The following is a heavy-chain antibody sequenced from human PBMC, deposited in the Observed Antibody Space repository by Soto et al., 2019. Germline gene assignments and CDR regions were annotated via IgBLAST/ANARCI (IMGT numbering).Heavy chain of an antibody. CDR2: ISAGGATT. J-gene: IGHJ4*02. D-gene: IGHD6-19*01. CDR3: AKDRGGTGWPFDH. Sequence: SLRLSCTPSXFTFGNFAMSWVRQAPGKGLEWVSSISAGGATTYYADSVKGRVTMSRDNSKNTLSLQMISLRAEDSAVYYCAKDRGGTGWPFDHWGQGTLVTVSS. CDR1: XFTFGNFA. V-gene: IGHV3-23*01.